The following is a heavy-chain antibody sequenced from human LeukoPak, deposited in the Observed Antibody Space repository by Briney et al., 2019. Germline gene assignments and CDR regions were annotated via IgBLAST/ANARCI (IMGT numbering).Heavy chain of an antibody. V-gene: IGHV4-59*01. J-gene: IGHJ4*02. CDR1: GGSLSSYY. Sequence: SETLSLTCTVSGGSLSSYYWTWIRQPPGKELEWIGYIFYSGSTNYNPSLKSRVTMSVDTSKNQFSLKLNSVTAADTAVYYCARSGTLTGYLYWGQGALVTVSS. CDR2: IFYSGST. CDR3: ARSGTLTGYLY. D-gene: IGHD3-9*01.